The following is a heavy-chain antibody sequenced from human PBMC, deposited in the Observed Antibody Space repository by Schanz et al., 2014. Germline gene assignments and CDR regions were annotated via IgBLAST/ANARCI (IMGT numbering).Heavy chain of an antibody. J-gene: IGHJ4*02. CDR1: GFNFKAYA. V-gene: IGHV3-23*03. CDR3: AKDQGSYGSGSYSYFDY. Sequence: EAQLLESGGGLVQPGGSLRLSCAASGFNFKAYAMSWVRQAPGKGLEWVALVWSDGNTKYYVDSVKGRFTISRDNSKNTLYLQMNSLSAEDTALYYCAKDQGSYGSGSYSYFDYWGQGTLATVSS. D-gene: IGHD3-10*01. CDR2: VWSDGNTK.